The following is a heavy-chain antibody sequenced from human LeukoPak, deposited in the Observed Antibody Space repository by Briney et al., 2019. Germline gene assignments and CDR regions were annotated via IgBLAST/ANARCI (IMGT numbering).Heavy chain of an antibody. CDR3: ARDQGSMIVVRTTKWYFDL. V-gene: IGHV3-7*01. Sequence: GGSLRLSCAASGFTFSNYWMRWVRQAPGKGLEWLANINQDGNEMYYVDYVKGRFNISRDNGKNSLYLQINSPRADDTAVYYCARDQGSMIVVRTTKWYFDLWGRGTLVTVSS. D-gene: IGHD3-22*01. J-gene: IGHJ2*01. CDR2: INQDGNEM. CDR1: GFTFSNYW.